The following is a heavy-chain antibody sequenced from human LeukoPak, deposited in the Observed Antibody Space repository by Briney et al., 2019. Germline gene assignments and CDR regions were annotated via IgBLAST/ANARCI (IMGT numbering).Heavy chain of an antibody. CDR1: GFTFSSYT. D-gene: IGHD2-15*01. J-gene: IGHJ4*02. V-gene: IGHV3-21*01. CDR3: ARVRCSGGSCYSSDY. Sequence: PGGSLRLSCAASGFTFSSYTMNWVREAPGKGLVWVSSISSSSSYIYYADSVKGSFTISRDNAKNSLYLQMRTLRAEDTAVYYCARVRCSGGSCYSSDYSGQGTLVTVSS. CDR2: ISSSSSYI.